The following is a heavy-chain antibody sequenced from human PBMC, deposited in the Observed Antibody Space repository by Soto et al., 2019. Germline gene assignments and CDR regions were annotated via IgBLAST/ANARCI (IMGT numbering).Heavy chain of an antibody. CDR2: IYPADSDT. CDR3: VRPQAKELGTIRGAFDI. D-gene: IGHD3-10*01. Sequence: GESLKISCKGSGDTFTSHWIAWVRQMPGKGLELMGLIYPADSDTRYSPSFEGQVTISVDKSISTAYLQWSFLKASDSAMYYCVRPQAKELGTIRGAFDIWGQGAKVTVSS. CDR1: GDTFTSHW. V-gene: IGHV5-51*01. J-gene: IGHJ3*02.